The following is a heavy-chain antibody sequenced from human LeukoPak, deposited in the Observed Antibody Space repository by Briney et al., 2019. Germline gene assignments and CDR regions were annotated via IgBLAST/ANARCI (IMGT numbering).Heavy chain of an antibody. CDR2: IRSKAYGGTT. J-gene: IGHJ4*02. Sequence: GRSLRLSCTASGFTFGDYAMSWFRQAPGKGLEWVGFIRSKAYGGTTEYAASVKGRFTISRDDSKSIAYLQMNSLKTEDTAVYYCTREDGEGGFDYWGQGTLVTVSS. D-gene: IGHD4-17*01. V-gene: IGHV3-49*03. CDR1: GFTFGDYA. CDR3: TREDGEGGFDY.